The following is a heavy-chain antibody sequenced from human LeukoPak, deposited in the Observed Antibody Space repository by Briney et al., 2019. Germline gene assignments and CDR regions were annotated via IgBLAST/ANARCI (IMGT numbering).Heavy chain of an antibody. J-gene: IGHJ5*02. V-gene: IGHV4-4*07. D-gene: IGHD1-14*01. CDR2: IYTGGSA. CDR3: TREPHP. Sequence: SETLSLTCTVSGGSISDYYWSWLRQPAGKGLEWIGRIYTGGSATYNPYLKSRVSMSTDTSRNQISLKLISVTAADTAVYYCTREPHPWGQGTLVIVSS. CDR1: GGSISDYY.